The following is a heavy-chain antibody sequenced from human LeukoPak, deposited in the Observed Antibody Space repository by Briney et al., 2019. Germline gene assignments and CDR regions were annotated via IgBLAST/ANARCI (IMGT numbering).Heavy chain of an antibody. CDR1: GGSISSGSYY. CDR3: AGRIGATLSYYDYMDV. D-gene: IGHD2-15*01. V-gene: IGHV4-61*02. CDR2: IYTSGST. J-gene: IGHJ6*03. Sequence: LSETLSLTCTVSGGSISSGSYYWSWIRQPAGKGLEWIGRIYTSGSTNYNPSLKSRVTISVDTSKNQFSLKLSSVTAADTAVYYCAGRIGATLSYYDYMDVWGKGTTVSISS.